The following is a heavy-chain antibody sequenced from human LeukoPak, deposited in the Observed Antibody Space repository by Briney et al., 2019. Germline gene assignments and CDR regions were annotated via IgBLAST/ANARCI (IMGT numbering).Heavy chain of an antibody. CDR2: IYPGDSDT. CDR1: GYSFTSYW. V-gene: IGHV5-51*01. Sequence: GESLKISCKGSGYSFTSYWIGWVRQMPGKGLEWMGIIYPGDSDTRYSPSFQGQATISADKSISTAYLQWSSLKASDTAMYYCARHAVAGISAVYYNWFDPWGQGTLVTVSS. D-gene: IGHD6-19*01. CDR3: ARHAVAGISAVYYNWFDP. J-gene: IGHJ5*02.